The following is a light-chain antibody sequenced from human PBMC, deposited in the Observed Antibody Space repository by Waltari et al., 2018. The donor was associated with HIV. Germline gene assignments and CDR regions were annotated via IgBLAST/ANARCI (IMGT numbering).Light chain of an antibody. V-gene: IGKV1-9*01. J-gene: IGKJ1*01. CDR1: QAVSRS. Sequence: DIQLTQSPSFLSASVGDRVSITCRASQAVSRSLAWYQQKPGKAPKLLIYAAYTLQSGVPSRLSGSGSGTEFTLTISSLQPEDFATYYCQQVNSYPRTFGQGTKVDI. CDR3: QQVNSYPRT. CDR2: AAY.